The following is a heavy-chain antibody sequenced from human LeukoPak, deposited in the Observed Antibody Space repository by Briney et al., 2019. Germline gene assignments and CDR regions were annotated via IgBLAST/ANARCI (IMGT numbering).Heavy chain of an antibody. CDR1: GDSISSYY. CDR3: ARVRYSSSGKYYFDY. CDR2: MYYSGST. J-gene: IGHJ4*02. Sequence: SETLSLTCTVSGDSISSYYWSWIRQPPGRGLEWIGYMYYSGSTNYNPSLKSRVTISMGPSKDQFSLKLSPVTAADTAVYYCARVRYSSSGKYYFDYWGQGTLVTVSS. D-gene: IGHD6-13*01. V-gene: IGHV4-59*01.